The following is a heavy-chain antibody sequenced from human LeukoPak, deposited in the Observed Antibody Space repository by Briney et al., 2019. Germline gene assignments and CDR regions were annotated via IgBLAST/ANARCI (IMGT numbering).Heavy chain of an antibody. CDR1: GYIFTCYY. V-gene: IGHV1-2*02. Sequence: ASVKVSCKASGYIFTCYYMHWVRQAPGQGLEWMGWINPNSGGKNYAQKFQGTVTMTRDTSISTAYMELSRLRSDATAVYYCARDTPSGDYDSSGYYDYYYMDVWGKGTTVTVSS. CDR2: INPNSGGK. D-gene: IGHD3-22*01. J-gene: IGHJ6*03. CDR3: ARDTPSGDYDSSGYYDYYYMDV.